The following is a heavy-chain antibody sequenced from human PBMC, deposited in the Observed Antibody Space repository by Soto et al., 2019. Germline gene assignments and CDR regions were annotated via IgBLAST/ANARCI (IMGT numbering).Heavy chain of an antibody. CDR3: ARHASVVVVVAATPVLNSFDI. Sequence: SETLSLTCTVSGGSISSYYWSWIRQPPGKGLEWFGYIYYSGSTNYNPSLKSRVTISVDTSKNQFSLKLSSVTAADTAVYYCARHASVVVVVAATPVLNSFDIWGQGTMVTVSS. CDR2: IYYSGST. D-gene: IGHD2-15*01. J-gene: IGHJ3*02. V-gene: IGHV4-59*08. CDR1: GGSISSYY.